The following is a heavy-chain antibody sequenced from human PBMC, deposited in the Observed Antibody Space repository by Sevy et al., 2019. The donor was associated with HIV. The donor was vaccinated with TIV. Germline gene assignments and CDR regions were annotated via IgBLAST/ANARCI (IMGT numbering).Heavy chain of an antibody. V-gene: IGHV1-18*01. CDR2: ISAYNGNT. CDR1: GYTFTSYG. J-gene: IGHJ4*02. D-gene: IGHD2-2*02. Sequence: ASVKVSCKASGYTFTSYGISWVRQAPGQGLEWMGWISAYNGNTNYAQKLQGRVTMTTDTSTSTAYMELRSLRSDDTAVYYCVRGVGYCSSTSCYTFDYWGQGTLVTVSS. CDR3: VRGVGYCSSTSCYTFDY.